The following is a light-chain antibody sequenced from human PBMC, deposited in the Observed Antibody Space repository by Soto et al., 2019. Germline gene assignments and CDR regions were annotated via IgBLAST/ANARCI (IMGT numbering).Light chain of an antibody. CDR2: SNN. CDR1: SCNIGSNT. CDR3: AAWADSLNAL. V-gene: IGLV1-44*01. Sequence: QSVLTQPPSASGTPGQRVTISCSGSSCNIGSNTVNWYQQLRGTAPKLLIYSNNQRPSGVADRFSGSKCGTSASLAIGGLQSEDEADYYCAAWADSLNALFGGGTKLTVL. J-gene: IGLJ2*01.